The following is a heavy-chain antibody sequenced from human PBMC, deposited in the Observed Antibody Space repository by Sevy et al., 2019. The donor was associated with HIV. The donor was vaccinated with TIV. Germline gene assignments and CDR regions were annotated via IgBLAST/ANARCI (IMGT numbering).Heavy chain of an antibody. D-gene: IGHD6-13*01. V-gene: IGHV1-2*06. CDR1: GYSFSGYN. CDR2: INPTSGGT. J-gene: IGHJ4*02. Sequence: KVSCKTSGYSFSGYNMHWVRQAPGQGLEWMGRINPTSGGTKFAEMFQGRVTMTRDMSISTAYMELSSLRSDDTAVYYCVRVPAAAGTRGYFDYWGQGTLVTVSS. CDR3: VRVPAAAGTRGYFDY.